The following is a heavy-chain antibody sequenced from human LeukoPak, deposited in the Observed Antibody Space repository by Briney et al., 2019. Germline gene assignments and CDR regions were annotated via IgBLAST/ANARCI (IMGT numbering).Heavy chain of an antibody. CDR1: GLTDSSHY. J-gene: IGHJ6*02. CDR3: ARDYTRDYGMDV. CDR2: NYSGGST. Sequence: PGGSLRLFRAASGLTDSSHYMSWVRQAPAKGLECGSDNYSGGSTSYADSGKGRFTISRDNSKNTLYLQMNSLRAEDTAEYYCARDYTRDYGMDVWGQGTTVTVSS. V-gene: IGHV3-53*01.